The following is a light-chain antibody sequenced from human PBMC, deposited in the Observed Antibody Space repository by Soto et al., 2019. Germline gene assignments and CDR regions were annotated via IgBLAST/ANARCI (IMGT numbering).Light chain of an antibody. J-gene: IGKJ1*01. Sequence: DIQMTQSPSSLFKTEGDRVPIPCRASQGISNYLAWYQQKPGKVPKLLIYAASTLQSGVPSRFSGSGSGTDFTLTISSLQPEDVATYYCKKYNSAPRTFGQGTKVDIK. CDR1: QGISNY. CDR3: KKYNSAPRT. V-gene: IGKV1-27*01. CDR2: AAS.